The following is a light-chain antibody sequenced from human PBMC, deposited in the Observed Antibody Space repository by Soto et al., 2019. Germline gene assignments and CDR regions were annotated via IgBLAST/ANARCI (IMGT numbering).Light chain of an antibody. J-gene: IGLJ1*01. CDR2: DVS. CDR3: SSYTTSSPLGV. V-gene: IGLV2-14*03. Sequence: QSVLTQPASVSGSPGQSITISCTGTSSDVGGYEYVSWYQQHPGKAPKRIIYDVSDRPSGVSNRFSGSKSGNTASLAISGLQAEDEAAYYCSSYTTSSPLGVFGTGTKVTVL. CDR1: SSDVGGYEY.